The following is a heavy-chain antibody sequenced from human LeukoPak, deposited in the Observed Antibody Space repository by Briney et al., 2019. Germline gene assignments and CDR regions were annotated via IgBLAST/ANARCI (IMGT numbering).Heavy chain of an antibody. D-gene: IGHD1-26*01. CDR1: GFTFSSYS. Sequence: GGSLRLSCAASGFTFSSYSMNWVRQAPGKGLEWVSSISSSSSYIYYADSVKGRFTISRDNAKNSQYLQMNSLRAEDTAVYYCARVGLSGSYPFDYWGQGTLVTVSS. J-gene: IGHJ4*02. CDR2: ISSSSSYI. V-gene: IGHV3-21*01. CDR3: ARVGLSGSYPFDY.